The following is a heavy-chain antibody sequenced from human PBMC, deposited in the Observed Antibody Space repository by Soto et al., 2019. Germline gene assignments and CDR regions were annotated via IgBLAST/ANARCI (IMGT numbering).Heavy chain of an antibody. V-gene: IGHV4-31*03. CDR1: GGSISSGGYY. Sequence: QVQLQESGPGLVKPSQTLSLTCTVSGGSISSGGYYWSWIRQHPGKGLEWIGYIYYSGSTYYNPSIKSRVTISVDTSKNQFSLKLSSVTAADTAVYYCASSRIAARPPWVDYWGQGTLVTVSS. D-gene: IGHD6-6*01. CDR3: ASSRIAARPPWVDY. J-gene: IGHJ4*02. CDR2: IYYSGST.